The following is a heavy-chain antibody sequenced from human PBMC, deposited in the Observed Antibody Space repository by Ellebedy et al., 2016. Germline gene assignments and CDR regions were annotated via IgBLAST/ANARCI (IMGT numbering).Heavy chain of an antibody. CDR2: ISSDGQTI. CDR1: GFVFRHSN. CDR3: ARRTVIGFDP. J-gene: IGHJ5*02. D-gene: IGHD4-11*01. V-gene: IGHV3-11*04. Sequence: GESLKISXAASGFVFRHSNMNWIRQAPGKGLEWISYISSDGQTIYYADSVKGRFTISRDNAKNSLYLQMNSLRAEDTAVYYCARRTVIGFDPWGQGTLVTVSS.